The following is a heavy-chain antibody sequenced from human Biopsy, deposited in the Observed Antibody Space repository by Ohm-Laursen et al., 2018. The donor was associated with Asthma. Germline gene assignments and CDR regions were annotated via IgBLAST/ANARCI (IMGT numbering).Heavy chain of an antibody. CDR3: VRHQYSSSWSTFDY. Sequence: TLSLTCTVSGGSITSSSYYWGWIRQPPGQGMEWIGSMYHSGSPYSHPSLKSQATISVNTSKNQLSLKMVSVTAADTAVYFCVRHQYSSSWSTFDYWGQGALVTVSS. D-gene: IGHD3-22*01. V-gene: IGHV4-39*01. J-gene: IGHJ4*02. CDR2: MYHSGSP. CDR1: GGSITSSSYY.